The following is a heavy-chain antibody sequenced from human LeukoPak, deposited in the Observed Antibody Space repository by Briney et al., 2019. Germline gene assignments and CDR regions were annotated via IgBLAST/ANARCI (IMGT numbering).Heavy chain of an antibody. D-gene: IGHD4-17*01. J-gene: IGHJ4*02. V-gene: IGHV3-21*01. CDR1: GFTFSSYS. CDR3: ARAAWVTTSPFDY. Sequence: GGSLRLSCAASGFTFSSYSMNWVRQAPGKGLEWVSSISSSGSYIYYADSVKGRFTISRDNAKNSLYLQMNSLRAEDTAVYYCARAAWVTTSPFDYWGQGTLVTVSS. CDR2: ISSSGSYI.